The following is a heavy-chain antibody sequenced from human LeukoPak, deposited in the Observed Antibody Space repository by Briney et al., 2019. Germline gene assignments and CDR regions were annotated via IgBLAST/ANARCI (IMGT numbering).Heavy chain of an antibody. D-gene: IGHD3-22*01. CDR2: IIPIFGTA. V-gene: IGHV1-69*13. CDR1: GGTFSSYA. CDR3: ARDRRPYYYDSSGDPRAFDY. J-gene: IGHJ4*02. Sequence: GASVKVSCKASGGTFSSYAISWVRQAPGQGLEWMGGIIPIFGTANYAQKFQGRVTITADESTSTAYMELSNLRSEDTAVYYCARDRRPYYYDSSGDPRAFDYWGQGTLVTVSS.